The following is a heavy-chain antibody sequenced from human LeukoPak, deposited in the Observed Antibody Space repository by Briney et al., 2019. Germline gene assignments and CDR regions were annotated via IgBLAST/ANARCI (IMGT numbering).Heavy chain of an antibody. CDR1: EFTFSSYG. J-gene: IGHJ4*02. Sequence: GGSLRLSCVASEFTFSSYGMHWVRQAPGKGLEWVAVISYDGSNKYYADSVKGRFTISRDNSKNTLYLQMNSLRAEDTAVYYCAKDPQVGATRGYYFDYWGQGTLVTVSS. CDR2: ISYDGSNK. V-gene: IGHV3-30*18. D-gene: IGHD1-26*01. CDR3: AKDPQVGATRGYYFDY.